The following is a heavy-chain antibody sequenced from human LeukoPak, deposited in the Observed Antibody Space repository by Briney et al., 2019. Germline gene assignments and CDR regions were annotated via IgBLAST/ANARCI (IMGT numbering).Heavy chain of an antibody. V-gene: IGHV6-1*01. CDR2: TYYRSKWYN. J-gene: IGHJ4*02. Sequence: SQTLSRTCVVSGDSVSSKNGAWNWIRQSPSRGLELLGRTYYRSKWYNDYAESMEGRMTISQDTSKNQYSLHLNSVTPDDTAVYCCARDFGTTGWHTFDYWGQGTLVTVSS. CDR3: ARDFGTTGWHTFDY. CDR1: GDSVSSKNGA. D-gene: IGHD6-19*01.